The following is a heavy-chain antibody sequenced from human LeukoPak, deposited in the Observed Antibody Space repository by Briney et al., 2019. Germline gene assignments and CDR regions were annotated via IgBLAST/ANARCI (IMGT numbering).Heavy chain of an antibody. CDR3: ARSNSSSWYDYFDY. CDR1: GGSISSSSYY. D-gene: IGHD6-13*01. J-gene: IGHJ4*02. Sequence: SETLSLTCTVSGGSISSSSYYRGWIRQPPGKGLEWIGSIYYSGSTYYNPSLKSRVTISVDTSKNQFSLKLSSVTAADTAVYYCARSNSSSWYDYFDYWGQGTLVTVSS. V-gene: IGHV4-39*07. CDR2: IYYSGST.